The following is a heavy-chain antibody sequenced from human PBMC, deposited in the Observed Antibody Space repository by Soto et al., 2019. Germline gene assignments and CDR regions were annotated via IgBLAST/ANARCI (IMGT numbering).Heavy chain of an antibody. CDR2: IYYSGST. V-gene: IGHV4-59*01. J-gene: IGHJ3*02. D-gene: IGHD5-12*01. CDR1: GGSISSYY. Sequence: SETLSLTCTVSGGSISSYYLSWIRQPPGKGLEWIGYIYYSGSTNYNPSLKSRVTISVDTSKNQFSLKLSSVTAADTAVYYCARSRSGYDSDAFDIWGQGTMVTVSS. CDR3: ARSRSGYDSDAFDI.